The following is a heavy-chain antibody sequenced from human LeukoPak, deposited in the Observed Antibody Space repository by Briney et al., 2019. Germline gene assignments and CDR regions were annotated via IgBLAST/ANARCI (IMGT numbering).Heavy chain of an antibody. Sequence: ASVKVSCKASGYTFTSYYMHWVRQAPGQGLVWMGIINPSGGSTSYAQKFQGRVTMTRDTSTSTVYMELSSLRSEDTAVYYCARDPSSTGAAAGTDYFDYWGQGTLVTVSS. V-gene: IGHV1-46*01. D-gene: IGHD6-13*01. CDR3: ARDPSSTGAAAGTDYFDY. CDR2: INPSGGST. CDR1: GYTFTSYY. J-gene: IGHJ4*02.